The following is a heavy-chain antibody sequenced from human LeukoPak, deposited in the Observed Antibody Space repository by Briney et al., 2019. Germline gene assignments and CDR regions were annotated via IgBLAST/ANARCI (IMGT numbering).Heavy chain of an antibody. CDR1: GFTFRSYT. J-gene: IGHJ4*02. D-gene: IGHD6-13*01. CDR3: ASSRPLDC. V-gene: IGHV3-21*01. CDR2: ITSTSSYI. Sequence: GGSLRLSCAASGFTFRSYTMNWVRQAPGKGLEWISSITSTSSYIYYADSGKGRFTISRDNAKSSLYLQMNSLRAEDTAVYYCASSRPLDCWGQGTLVTVSS.